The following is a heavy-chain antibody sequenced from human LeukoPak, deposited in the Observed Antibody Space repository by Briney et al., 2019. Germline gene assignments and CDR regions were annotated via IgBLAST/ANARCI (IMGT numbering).Heavy chain of an antibody. V-gene: IGHV4-61*02. CDR2: IYTSGST. CDR1: GGSISSSSYY. J-gene: IGHJ3*02. CDR3: ATLRGYSYGHDAFDI. D-gene: IGHD5-18*01. Sequence: SETLSLTCTVSGGSISSSSYYWGWIRQPAGKGLEWIGRIYTSGSTNYNPSLESRVTMSVDTSKNQFSLKLSSVTAADTALYYCATLRGYSYGHDAFDIWGQGTMVTVSS.